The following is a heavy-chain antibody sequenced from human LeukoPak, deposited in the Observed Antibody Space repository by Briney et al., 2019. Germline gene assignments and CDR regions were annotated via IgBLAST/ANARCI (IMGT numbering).Heavy chain of an antibody. J-gene: IGHJ4*02. CDR2: IYYSGNT. CDR3: ARDSSFPYYFDY. V-gene: IGHV4-59*12. Sequence: SETLSLTCTVSGGSISYYYWSWIRQPPGKGLEWIGYIYYSGNTNYNPSLKSRVTMSVDTSKNQFSLKLSSVTAADTAVYYCARDSSFPYYFDYWGQGTLVTVSS. CDR1: GGSISYYY. D-gene: IGHD6-6*01.